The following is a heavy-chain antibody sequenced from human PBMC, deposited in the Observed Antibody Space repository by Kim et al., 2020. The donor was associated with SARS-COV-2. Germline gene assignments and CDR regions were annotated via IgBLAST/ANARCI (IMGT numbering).Heavy chain of an antibody. V-gene: IGHV3-74*01. Sequence: GGSLRLSCAASGFTFSSYWMHWVRQAPGKGLVWVSRINSDGSSTSYADSVKGRFTISRDNAKNTLYLQMNSLRAEDTAVYYCARTNTVTTRRGTMDVWGKGTTVTVSS. CDR3: ARTNTVTTRRGTMDV. J-gene: IGHJ6*03. CDR1: GFTFSSYW. D-gene: IGHD4-4*01. CDR2: INSDGSST.